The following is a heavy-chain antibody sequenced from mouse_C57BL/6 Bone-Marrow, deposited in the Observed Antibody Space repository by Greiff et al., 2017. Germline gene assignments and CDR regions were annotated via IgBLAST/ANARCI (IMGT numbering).Heavy chain of an antibody. CDR2: INPNNGGT. V-gene: IGHV1-26*01. CDR3: ESQGGAMDY. J-gene: IGHJ4*01. CDR1: GYTFTDYY. Sequence: VQLQQSGPELVKPGASVKISCKASGYTFTDYYMNWVKQSHGKSLEWIGAINPNNGGTSYNQKFKGKATLTVDKSSSTAYMELRSLTSEDSAVYYRESQGGAMDYWGQGTSVTVSS. D-gene: IGHD3-2*02.